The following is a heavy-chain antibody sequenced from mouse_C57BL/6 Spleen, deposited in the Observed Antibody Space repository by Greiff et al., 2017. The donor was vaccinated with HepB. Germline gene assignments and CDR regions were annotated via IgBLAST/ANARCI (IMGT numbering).Heavy chain of an antibody. CDR3: ARWEYDLLAY. V-gene: IGHV1-82*01. CDR1: GYAFRSSW. J-gene: IGHJ3*01. D-gene: IGHD2-14*01. Sequence: QVQLQQSGPELVKPGASVKISCKASGYAFRSSWMNWVKQRPGKGLEWIGRIYPGDGDTNYNGKFKGKATLTADKSSSTAYMQLSSLTSEDSAVYFCARWEYDLLAYWGQGTLVTVAA. CDR2: IYPGDGDT.